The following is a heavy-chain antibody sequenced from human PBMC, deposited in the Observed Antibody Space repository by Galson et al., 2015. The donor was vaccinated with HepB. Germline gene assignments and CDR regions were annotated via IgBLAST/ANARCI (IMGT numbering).Heavy chain of an antibody. CDR2: IKSKTDGGTT. D-gene: IGHD2-15*01. V-gene: IGHV3-15*07. CDR3: TTDIDYCSGGSCYFSLIDY. CDR1: GFTFSNAW. J-gene: IGHJ4*02. Sequence: SLRLSCAASGFTFSNAWMNWVRQAPGKGLEWVGRIKSKTDGGTTDYAAPVKGRFTISRDDSKNTLYLQMNSLKTEDTAVYYCTTDIDYCSGGSCYFSLIDYWGQGTLVTVSS.